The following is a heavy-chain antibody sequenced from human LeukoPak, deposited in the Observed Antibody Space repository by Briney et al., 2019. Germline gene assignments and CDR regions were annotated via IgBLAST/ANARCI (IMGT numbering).Heavy chain of an antibody. CDR1: GGSISSGGYS. CDR2: IYYSGST. J-gene: IGHJ4*02. D-gene: IGHD3-3*01. CDR3: AGDALDYDFWSGYYDY. Sequence: SETLSLTCTVSGGSISSGGYSWSWIRQHPGKGLEWIGYIYYSGSTYYNPSLKSRVTISVDTSKNQFSLKLSSVTAADTAVYYCAGDALDYDFWSGYYDYWGQGALVTVSS. V-gene: IGHV4-31*03.